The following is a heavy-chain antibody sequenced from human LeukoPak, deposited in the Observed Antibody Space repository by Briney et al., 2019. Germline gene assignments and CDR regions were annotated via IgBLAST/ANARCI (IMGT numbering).Heavy chain of an antibody. CDR3: ARGEQWLPNWFDP. CDR2: IYSGGST. D-gene: IGHD6-19*01. V-gene: IGHV3-66*01. Sequence: PGGSLRLSCAASGFTVSSNYMSWVRQAPGKGLEWVSVIYSGGSTYYADSVKGRFTISRDNSKNTLYLQMNSLRAGDTAVYYCARGEQWLPNWFDPWGQGTLVTVSS. CDR1: GFTVSSNY. J-gene: IGHJ5*02.